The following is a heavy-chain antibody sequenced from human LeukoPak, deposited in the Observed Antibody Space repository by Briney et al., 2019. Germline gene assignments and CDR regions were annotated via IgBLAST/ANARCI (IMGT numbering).Heavy chain of an antibody. CDR1: GGSFSGYY. V-gene: IGHV4-34*01. J-gene: IGHJ5*02. CDR3: ARGRSKGAYSGSYYRT. Sequence: SETLSLTCAVYGGSFSGYYWSWIRQPPGKGLEWNGEINHSGSTSYNPSLKSRVTISVDTSKNQFSVKLSSVTAADTAVYYCARGRSKGAYSGSYYRTWGQGTLVTVSS. D-gene: IGHD1-26*01. CDR2: INHSGST.